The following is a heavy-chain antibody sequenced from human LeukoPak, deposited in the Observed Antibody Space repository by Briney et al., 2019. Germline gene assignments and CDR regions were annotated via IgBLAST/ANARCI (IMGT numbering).Heavy chain of an antibody. CDR2: INPSGGGT. D-gene: IGHD3-9*01. J-gene: IGHJ6*02. CDR1: GYTFTSYY. CDR3: ARGEHSGILTGRHSYYYYYGMDV. Sequence: ASVKVSCKASGYTFTSYYMHWVRQAPGQGLEWMGIINPSGGGTSYAQKFQGRVTMTRDTSTSTVYMELSSLRSEDTAVYYCARGEHSGILTGRHSYYYYYGMDVWGQGTTVTVSS. V-gene: IGHV1-46*01.